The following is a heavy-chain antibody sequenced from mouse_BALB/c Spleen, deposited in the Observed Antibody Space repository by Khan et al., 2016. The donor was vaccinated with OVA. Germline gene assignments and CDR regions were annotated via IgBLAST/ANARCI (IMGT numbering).Heavy chain of an antibody. CDR2: INPSNGYT. J-gene: IGHJ3*01. CDR1: GYAFTSYT. Sequence: QVQLKESGAELARPGASVKMSCKASGYAFTSYTIHWIKKRPGQGLEWIGYINPSNGYTNYNQTFKDKATLTTDESSTTAYLQLSSLTSDDSAIYNGVRDGAYHRNDGWFAYWGQGTLVTVSA. CDR3: VRDGAYHRNDGWFAY. V-gene: IGHV1-4*01. D-gene: IGHD2-14*01.